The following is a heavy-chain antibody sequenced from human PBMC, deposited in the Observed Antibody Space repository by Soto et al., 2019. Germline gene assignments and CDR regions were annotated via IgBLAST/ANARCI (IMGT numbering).Heavy chain of an antibody. J-gene: IGHJ5*02. D-gene: IGHD6-13*01. CDR2: IYYSGST. Sequence: SETLSLTCTVSGGSISSSSYYWGWIRQPPGKGLEWIGSIYYSGSTYYNPSLKSRVTISVDTSKNQFSLKLSSVTAADTAVYYCARRLGIAAAPRGFDPWGQGTLVTVSS. CDR3: ARRLGIAAAPRGFDP. CDR1: GGSISSSSYY. V-gene: IGHV4-39*01.